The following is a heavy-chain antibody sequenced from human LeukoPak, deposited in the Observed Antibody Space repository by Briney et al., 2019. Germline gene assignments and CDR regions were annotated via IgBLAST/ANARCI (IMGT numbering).Heavy chain of an antibody. J-gene: IGHJ4*02. CDR1: GFTFTTYA. D-gene: IGHD3-10*01. Sequence: GGSLRLSCAASGFTFTTYAMSWVRQAPGKGLEWVSTISGSGAGTHYADSVKGRFTISRDNSKNTLYLQMNSLRAEATPVYYCAKDPGAFSGLGYDYWGQGTLVTVSS. CDR3: AKDPGAFSGLGYDY. V-gene: IGHV3-23*01. CDR2: ISGSGAGT.